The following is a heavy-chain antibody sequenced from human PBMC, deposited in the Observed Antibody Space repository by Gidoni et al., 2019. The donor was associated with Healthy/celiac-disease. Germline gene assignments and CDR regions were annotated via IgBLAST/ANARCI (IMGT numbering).Heavy chain of an antibody. Sequence: QVQLQESGPGLVKPSQTLSLTCTVSGGSISSGDYYWSWIRQPPGKGLEWIGYIYYSGSTYYNPSLKSRFTISGDTSKNQFSLKLSSVTAADTAVYYCARDSGGSGSYYVDYWGQGTLVTVSS. J-gene: IGHJ4*02. CDR3: ARDSGGSGSYYVDY. V-gene: IGHV4-30-4*01. CDR2: IYYSGST. CDR1: GGSISSGDYY. D-gene: IGHD3-10*01.